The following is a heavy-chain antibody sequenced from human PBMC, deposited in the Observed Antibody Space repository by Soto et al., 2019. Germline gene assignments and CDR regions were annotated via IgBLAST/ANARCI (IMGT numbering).Heavy chain of an antibody. J-gene: IGHJ4*02. V-gene: IGHV1-3*05. D-gene: IGHD1-7*01. CDR3: ARGVGNSAPDY. Sequence: QVQLVQSGAEEKKPGASVKVSSKATGYTFTSYAMHWVRQAPGERLEWMGWINAGNGNTKYSQKFQGRVTITRDTSASTAYMELSSLRSEDTAVYYCARGVGNSAPDYWGQGTLVTVSS. CDR1: GYTFTSYA. CDR2: INAGNGNT.